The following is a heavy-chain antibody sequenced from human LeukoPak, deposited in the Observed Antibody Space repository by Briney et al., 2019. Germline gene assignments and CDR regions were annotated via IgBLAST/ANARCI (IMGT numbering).Heavy chain of an antibody. CDR1: GGSISSSSYY. CDR2: IYYSGST. CDR3: ARIPSSSSQPIDY. D-gene: IGHD6-6*01. V-gene: IGHV4-39*01. J-gene: IGHJ4*02. Sequence: PSETLTLTCTVSGGSISSSSYYWGWIRQPPGKGLEWIGSIYYSGSTYYNPSLKGRVTISVDTSKNQFSLKLSSVTAADTAVYYCARIPSSSSQPIDYWGQGTLVTVSS.